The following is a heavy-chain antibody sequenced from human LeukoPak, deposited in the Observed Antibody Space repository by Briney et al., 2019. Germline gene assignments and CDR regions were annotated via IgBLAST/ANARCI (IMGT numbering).Heavy chain of an antibody. J-gene: IGHJ6*02. Sequence: NSSETLSLTCAVYGGSFSGYYWSWIRQPPGKGLEWIGEINHSGSTNYNPSLKSRVTISVDTSKNQFSLKLSSVTAADTAVYYCARDSAGPSHWGQGTTVTVSS. CDR2: INHSGST. V-gene: IGHV4-34*01. CDR1: GGSFSGYY. CDR3: ARDSAGPSH. D-gene: IGHD6-13*01.